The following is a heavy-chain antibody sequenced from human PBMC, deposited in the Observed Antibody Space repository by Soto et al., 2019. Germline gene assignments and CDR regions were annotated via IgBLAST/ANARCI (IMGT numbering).Heavy chain of an antibody. J-gene: IGHJ6*02. D-gene: IGHD3-3*01. Sequence: GASVKVSCKASGYTFTSYDINWVRQATGQGLEWMGWMNPNSGNTGYAQKLQGRVTMTTDTSTSTAYMELRSLRSDDTAVYYCARVSNLRFLEWLSPHYYGMDVWGQGTTVTVSS. CDR3: ARVSNLRFLEWLSPHYYGMDV. V-gene: IGHV1-8*01. CDR1: GYTFTSYD. CDR2: MNPNSGNT.